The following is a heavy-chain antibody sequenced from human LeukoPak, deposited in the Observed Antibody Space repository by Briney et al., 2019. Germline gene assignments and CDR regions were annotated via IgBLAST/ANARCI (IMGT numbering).Heavy chain of an antibody. CDR1: GGSISTSNSY. Sequence: SETLSLTCTVSGGSISTSNSYWGWIRRPPGKGLEWVGSIYCSGNTYYNPSLKSRVTISVDTSKNRFSLILTSVTAADTAVYYCARQTGAGLFILPGGQGTLVTVSS. D-gene: IGHD3-3*01. V-gene: IGHV4-39*01. CDR2: IYCSGNT. CDR3: ARQTGAGLFILP. J-gene: IGHJ4*02.